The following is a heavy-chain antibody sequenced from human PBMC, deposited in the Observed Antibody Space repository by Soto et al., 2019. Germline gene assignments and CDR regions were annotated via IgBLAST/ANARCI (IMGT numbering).Heavy chain of an antibody. J-gene: IGHJ6*01. CDR1: GGTFNNFA. Sequence: QVQLVQSGAEVKKPGSSVKVSCKASGGTFNNFAINWVRLAPGQGLEWMGGIIPIFDSPNYAQKFKDRVTITADKSTTTAYMELSSLTSDDTAIYYCARGTYCRGIGCYGGYYSDYDMDVW. V-gene: IGHV1-69*06. D-gene: IGHD2-15*01. CDR2: IIPIFDSP. CDR3: ARGTYCRGIGCYGGYYSDYDMDV.